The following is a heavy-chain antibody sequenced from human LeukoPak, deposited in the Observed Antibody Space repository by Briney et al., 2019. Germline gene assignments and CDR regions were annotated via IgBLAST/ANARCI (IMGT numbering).Heavy chain of an antibody. J-gene: IGHJ4*02. CDR1: GFTFSSYA. D-gene: IGHD6-13*01. V-gene: IGHV3-53*01. CDR2: IYSGGTT. Sequence: GGSLRLSCAASGFTFSSYAMHWVRQAPGKGLEWVSVIYSGGTTNYADSVKGRFTISRDNSKNTPFLQMNSLRAEDTAVYYCARGGYSSSWYHFDYWGQGTLVTVSS. CDR3: ARGGYSSSWYHFDY.